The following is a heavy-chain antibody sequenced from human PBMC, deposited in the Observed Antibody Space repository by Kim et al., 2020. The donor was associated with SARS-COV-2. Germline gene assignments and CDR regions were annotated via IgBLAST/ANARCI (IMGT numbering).Heavy chain of an antibody. J-gene: IGHJ4*02. CDR3: ARGLITYYDILTGNLYFDY. CDR1: GYTFTGYY. D-gene: IGHD3-9*01. Sequence: ASVKVSCKASGYTFTGYYMNWVRQAPGQGLEWMGWINPNSGGTNYAQKFQGRVTMTRDTSISTAYMELSRLRSDDTAVYYCARGLITYYDILTGNLYFDYWGQGTLVTVSS. V-gene: IGHV1-2*02. CDR2: INPNSGGT.